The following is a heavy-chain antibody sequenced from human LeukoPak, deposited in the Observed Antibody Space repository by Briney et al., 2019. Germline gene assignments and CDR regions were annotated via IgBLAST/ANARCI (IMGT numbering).Heavy chain of an antibody. V-gene: IGHV3-21*01. J-gene: IGHJ4*02. D-gene: IGHD4-11*01. CDR1: GFTFSSYS. CDR3: ARYLSPSTTEMDY. Sequence: PGGSLRLSCAASGFTFSSYSMNWVRQAPGKGLEWVSSISSSSSYIYYADSVKGRFTISRDNAKNSLYLQMNSLRAEDTAVYYCARYLSPSTTEMDYWGQGTLVTVSS. CDR2: ISSSSSYI.